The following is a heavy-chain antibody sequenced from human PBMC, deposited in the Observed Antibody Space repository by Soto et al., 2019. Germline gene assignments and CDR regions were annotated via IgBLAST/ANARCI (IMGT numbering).Heavy chain of an antibody. Sequence: GASVKVSCKASGYTFTDYYMHWVRQAPGQGFEWMGWINPNSGGTNYAQKFQGRVTMTRDTSISTAYMGLNRLRSDDTAVYYCARDQSPSSGWPGMDVWGQGTTVTVSS. CDR1: GYTFTDYY. CDR2: INPNSGGT. D-gene: IGHD6-19*01. J-gene: IGHJ6*02. CDR3: ARDQSPSSGWPGMDV. V-gene: IGHV1-2*02.